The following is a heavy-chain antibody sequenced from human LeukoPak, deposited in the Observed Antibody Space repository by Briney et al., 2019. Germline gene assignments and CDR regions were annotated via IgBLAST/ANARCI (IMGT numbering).Heavy chain of an antibody. V-gene: IGHV3-48*04. D-gene: IGHD6-19*01. CDR1: GLTSSDHP. CDR2: ISGGTRLVI. Sequence: GGSLRLSCEVSGLTSSDHPMNWVRQAPGKGLEWVSYISGGTRLVIYYAESVKGRFTTSRDNGKNSLYLQMKSLRAEDTAVYYCARDGGVAGLFDYWGQGTLVTVSS. J-gene: IGHJ4*02. CDR3: ARDGGVAGLFDY.